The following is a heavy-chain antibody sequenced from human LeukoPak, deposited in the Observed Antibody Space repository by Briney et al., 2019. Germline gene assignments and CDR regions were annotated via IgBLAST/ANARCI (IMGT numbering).Heavy chain of an antibody. V-gene: IGHV3-30*18. Sequence: GGSLRLSCAASGFTFNNYGMHWVRQAPGKGLEWVAVISSDGTQKYYADSVKGRVTISRDDFKKTVYLQMNSLRGEDTAVYYCAKSLGGYNAGDYYYYGMDVWGQGTTVSVSS. CDR3: AKSLGGYNAGDYYYYGMDV. CDR1: GFTFNNYG. J-gene: IGHJ6*02. CDR2: ISSDGTQK. D-gene: IGHD5-24*01.